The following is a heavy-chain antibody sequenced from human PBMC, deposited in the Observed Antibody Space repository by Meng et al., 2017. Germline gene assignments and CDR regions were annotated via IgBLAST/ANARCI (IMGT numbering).Heavy chain of an antibody. J-gene: IGHJ4*02. D-gene: IGHD1-26*01. CDR1: GGTFSSYA. Sequence: VHVVQSGAEGKKPGSSVKVSCKASGGTFSSYAISWVRQAPGQGLEWMGGIIPIFGTANYAQKFQGRVTITADESTGTAYMELSSLRSEDTAVYYCARSFSRATWERDDWGQGTLVTVSS. V-gene: IGHV1-69*12. CDR2: IIPIFGTA. CDR3: ARSFSRATWERDD.